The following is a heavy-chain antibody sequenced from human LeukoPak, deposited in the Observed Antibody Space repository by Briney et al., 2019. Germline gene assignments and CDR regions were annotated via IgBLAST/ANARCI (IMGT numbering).Heavy chain of an antibody. Sequence: PGGSLRLSCLASGFRFADHAMTWVRQAPGKGLEWVSFISSKAYGETTEYAASVKGRFTISRDGPKRITYLQMNSLKTEDTAVYYCVRPGSTSWNYMDVWGKGTTVTISS. CDR1: GFRFADHA. V-gene: IGHV3-49*04. CDR2: ISSKAYGETT. CDR3: VRPGSTSWNYMDV. D-gene: IGHD2-2*01. J-gene: IGHJ6*03.